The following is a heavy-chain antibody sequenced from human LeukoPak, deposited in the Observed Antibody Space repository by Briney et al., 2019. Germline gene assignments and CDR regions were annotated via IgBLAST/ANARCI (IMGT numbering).Heavy chain of an antibody. CDR2: FYSGGSR. D-gene: IGHD4-23*01. J-gene: IGHJ3*02. CDR1: GFTVSRYY. CDR3: ARGTFYGGNSPFALYI. Sequence: PGGSLRLSCAASGFTVSRYYMSWFRQAPGKGLEWVSVFYSGGSRYYADSVKGRLTISRDNSKNTLSVQMNSLRAEDTAVYYCARGTFYGGNSPFALYIGGQGTMVTVSS. V-gene: IGHV3-53*01.